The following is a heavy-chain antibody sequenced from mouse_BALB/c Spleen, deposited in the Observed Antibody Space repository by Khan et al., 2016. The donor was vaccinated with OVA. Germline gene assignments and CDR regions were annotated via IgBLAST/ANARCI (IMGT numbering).Heavy chain of an antibody. CDR1: GYTFTDYA. Sequence: QVQLQQSGPELVRPGESVKISCKGSGYTFTDYAMHLVKQSHAKSLEWIGVISIYYDNTNYNQKFKGKATMTVDKSSSTAYMELARLTSEDSAIYYCARGGQWLRRGGGNSDYWGQGTTLTVSS. CDR2: ISIYYDNT. CDR3: ARGGQWLRRGGGNSDY. J-gene: IGHJ2*01. D-gene: IGHD2-2*01. V-gene: IGHV1S137*01.